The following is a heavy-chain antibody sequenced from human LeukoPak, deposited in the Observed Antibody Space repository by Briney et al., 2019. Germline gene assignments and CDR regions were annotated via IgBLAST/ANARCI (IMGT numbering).Heavy chain of an antibody. V-gene: IGHV1-69*05. CDR3: AREVSVVIAARRWFDP. D-gene: IGHD6-6*01. CDR1: GGTFSSYA. J-gene: IGHJ5*02. CDR2: IIPIFGTA. Sequence: SMKVSCKASGGTFSSYAISWVRQAPGQGLEWMGGIIPIFGTANYAQKFQGRVTITTDESTSTAYMELSSLRSEDTAVYYCAREVSVVIAARRWFDPWGQGTLVTVSS.